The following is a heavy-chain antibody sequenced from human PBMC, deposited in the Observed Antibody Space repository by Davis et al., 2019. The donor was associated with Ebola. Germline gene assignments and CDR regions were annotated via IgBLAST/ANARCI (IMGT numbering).Heavy chain of an antibody. J-gene: IGHJ4*02. CDR2: ISYDGSNK. CDR3: ARDVRGYSGYVVD. CDR1: GFTFSSYA. D-gene: IGHD5-12*01. V-gene: IGHV3-30-3*01. Sequence: GESLKISCAASGFTFSSYAMHWVRQAPGKGLEWVAVISYDGSNKYYADSVKGRFTISRDNSKNTLYLQMNSLRAEDTAVYYCARDVRGYSGYVVDWGQGTLVTVSS.